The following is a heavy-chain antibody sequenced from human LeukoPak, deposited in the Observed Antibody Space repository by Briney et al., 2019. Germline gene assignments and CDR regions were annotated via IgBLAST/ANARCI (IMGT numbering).Heavy chain of an antibody. Sequence: SETLSLTCTVSGGSINNYYWSWIRQPAGKGLEWIGRIYSSGSTNYNPSLKSRVTVSIDTAKKQFSLKLSSVTAADTAMYYCARGFGSSWYYFDYWGQGTLVTVSS. CDR1: GGSINNYY. D-gene: IGHD6-13*01. CDR2: IYSSGST. CDR3: ARGFGSSWYYFDY. J-gene: IGHJ4*02. V-gene: IGHV4-4*07.